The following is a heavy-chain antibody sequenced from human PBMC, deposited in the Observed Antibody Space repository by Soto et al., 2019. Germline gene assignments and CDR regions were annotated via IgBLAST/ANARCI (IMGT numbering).Heavy chain of an antibody. Sequence: GGSLRLSCATSGFPFNSYGMHWVRQAPGKGLEWVAVISYDGSDKYYADSVKGRFTISRDNSKNTLYLQMNSLRVEDTAVYYCAKDRVVRMILRPPGWFDYWGQGTRVTVSS. CDR1: GFPFNSYG. V-gene: IGHV3-30*18. J-gene: IGHJ5*01. CDR2: ISYDGSDK. D-gene: IGHD2-15*01. CDR3: AKDRVVRMILRPPGWFDY.